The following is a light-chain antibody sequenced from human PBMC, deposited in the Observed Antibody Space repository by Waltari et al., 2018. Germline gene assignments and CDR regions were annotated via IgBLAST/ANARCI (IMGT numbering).Light chain of an antibody. CDR2: AAS. V-gene: IGKV1-39*01. Sequence: DFQMTQSPSSLSASVGDRVTINCRASLYISTYLNWYQQKPGKGPKLLIYAASTLQSGVPSRVSGSGSVTDFTFTISSLQLEDFATYYCQQSYDTPRTFGQGTKVEVK. CDR1: LYISTY. CDR3: QQSYDTPRT. J-gene: IGKJ1*01.